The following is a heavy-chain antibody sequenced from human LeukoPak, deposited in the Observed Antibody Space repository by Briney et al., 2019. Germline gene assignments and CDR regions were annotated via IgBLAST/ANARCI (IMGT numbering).Heavy chain of an antibody. V-gene: IGHV3-23*01. CDR3: AMKAVPRPRLHDAFDF. CDR2: ISGSGVST. CDR1: GFTLRNYG. D-gene: IGHD5-24*01. J-gene: IGHJ3*01. Sequence: GGSLTLSCAASGFTLRNYGISWVRQAPGKGLEWVSAISGSGVSTYYADSVKGRFTVSRDNSKNTLYLQMNSLRADDTAVYYCAMKAVPRPRLHDAFDFWGQGTVVSVSS.